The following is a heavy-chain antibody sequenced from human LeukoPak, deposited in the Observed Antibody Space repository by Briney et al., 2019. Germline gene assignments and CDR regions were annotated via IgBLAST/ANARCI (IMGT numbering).Heavy chain of an antibody. CDR3: ARGCCSGGFCYWDYYYYYMDV. J-gene: IGHJ6*03. CDR2: ISSSGSTI. V-gene: IGHV3-48*03. Sequence: GGSLRLSCAASGFTFSSYEMNWVRQAPGKGLEWVSYISSSGSTIYYADSVKGRFTISRDNAKNSLYLQMNSLRAEDTALYYCARGCCSGGFCYWDYYYYYMDVWGKGTTVTVSS. D-gene: IGHD2-15*01. CDR1: GFTFSSYE.